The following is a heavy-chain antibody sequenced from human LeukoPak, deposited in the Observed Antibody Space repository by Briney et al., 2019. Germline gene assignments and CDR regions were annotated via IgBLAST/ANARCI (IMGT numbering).Heavy chain of an antibody. CDR1: GFTFSDYY. V-gene: IGHV3-11*01. D-gene: IGHD4-17*01. Sequence: GGSLRLSCAASGFTFSDYYMSWIRQAPGKGLEWISYISSSGNTIYYADSVKGRFIISRDNAKKSLYLQMSSLRAEDTAVYYCARHLYGDYEGAWGGHGYYGMDVWGQGTTVTVSS. CDR2: ISSSGNTI. CDR3: ARHLYGDYEGAWGGHGYYGMDV. J-gene: IGHJ6*02.